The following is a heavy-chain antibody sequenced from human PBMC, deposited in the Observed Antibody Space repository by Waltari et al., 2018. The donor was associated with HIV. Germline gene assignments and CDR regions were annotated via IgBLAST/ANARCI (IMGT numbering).Heavy chain of an antibody. CDR1: GGSISSRSYY. V-gene: IGHV4-39*01. D-gene: IGHD2-21*02. CDR3: S. J-gene: IGHJ4*02. Sequence: QLQLQESGPGLVKPSETLSLTCTVSGGSISSRSYYWGWIRQPPGKGLEWIGSIYYSGSTYYNPSLKSRVTFPIDTAVYYCASQGGSGIVMVTALEFDSWGQGTLVTVSS. CDR2: IYYSGST.